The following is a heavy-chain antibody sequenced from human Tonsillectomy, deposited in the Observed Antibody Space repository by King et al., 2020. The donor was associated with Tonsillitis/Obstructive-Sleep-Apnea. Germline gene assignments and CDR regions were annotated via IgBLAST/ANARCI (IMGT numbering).Heavy chain of an antibody. CDR3: AREGLY. Sequence: VQLVESGGGPVKPGGSLRLSCAASRFSFVAYSMNWVRQAPGKGLEWVSTISDSGDYIDYADSVKGRFTISRDNAKNSLYLQMNSLRAEDTAVYYCAREGLYWGQGTLVTVSS. CDR2: ISDSGDYI. V-gene: IGHV3-21*01. CDR1: RFSFVAYS. J-gene: IGHJ4*02.